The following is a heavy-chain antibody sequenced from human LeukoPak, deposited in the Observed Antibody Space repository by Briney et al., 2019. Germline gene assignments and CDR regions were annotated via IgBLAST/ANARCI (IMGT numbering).Heavy chain of an antibody. CDR2: INHTGST. J-gene: IGHJ4*02. CDR1: GGSVSSSGHY. Sequence: PSETLSLTCTVSGGSVSSSGHYWTWIRQPPGKGLEWIGEINHTGSTNYNPSLKSRVTMSADTPKNQFSLNLTSVTAADTAVYYCARGPVRLARPFDYWGQGTLVTVSS. D-gene: IGHD3-9*01. CDR3: ARGPVRLARPFDY. V-gene: IGHV4-39*07.